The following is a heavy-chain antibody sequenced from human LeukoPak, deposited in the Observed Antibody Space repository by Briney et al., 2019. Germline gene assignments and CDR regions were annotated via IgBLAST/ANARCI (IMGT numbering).Heavy chain of an antibody. CDR3: AKDTAYSSGWPYYFDY. V-gene: IGHV3-9*01. Sequence: GGSLRLSCAACGFTFDDYAMHWVRQAPGKGLEWVSGISWNSGSIGYADSVKGRFTISRDNAKNSLYLQMNSLRAEDTALYYCAKDTAYSSGWPYYFDYWGQGTLVTVSS. D-gene: IGHD6-19*01. J-gene: IGHJ4*02. CDR2: ISWNSGSI. CDR1: GFTFDDYA.